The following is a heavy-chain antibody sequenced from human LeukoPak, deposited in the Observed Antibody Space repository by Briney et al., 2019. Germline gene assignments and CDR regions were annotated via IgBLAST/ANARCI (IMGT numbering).Heavy chain of an antibody. CDR1: GYTFTGYY. CDR2: INPNSGGT. V-gene: IGHV1-2*04. CDR3: ARGGITGTTRGPTRLNDAFDI. Sequence: GASVKVSCKASGYTFTGYYMHWVRQAPGQGLEWMGWINPNSGGTNYAQKFQGWVTMTRDTFISTAYMELSRLRSDDTAVYYCARGGITGTTRGPTRLNDAFDIWGQGTMVTVSS. J-gene: IGHJ3*02. D-gene: IGHD1-20*01.